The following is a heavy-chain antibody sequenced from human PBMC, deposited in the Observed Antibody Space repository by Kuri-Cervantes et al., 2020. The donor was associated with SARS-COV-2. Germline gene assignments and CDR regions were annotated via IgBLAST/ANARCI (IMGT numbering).Heavy chain of an antibody. V-gene: IGHV1-69*04. J-gene: IGHJ4*02. Sequence: SVKVSCKASGGTFSTDGITWVRQAPGQGLEWTGTIIPVLGTTTYSQKFQGRVTITADKSTSTAYMELSSLRSEDTAVYYCASCTSCYFGDYRVTFDYWGQGTLVTVSS. D-gene: IGHD2-2*01. CDR2: IIPVLGTT. CDR1: GGTFSTDG. CDR3: ASCTSCYFGDYRVTFDY.